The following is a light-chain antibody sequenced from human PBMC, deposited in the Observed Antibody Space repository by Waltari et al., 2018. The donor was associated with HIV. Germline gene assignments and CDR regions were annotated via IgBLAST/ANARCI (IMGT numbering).Light chain of an antibody. CDR2: RNT. CDR1: SSNIGSNY. Sequence: QSVLTQPSSASGTPGQRVTISCSGSSSNIGSNYVYWYQHLPGTAPKLLIYRNTTRPTGVPDRISGPKAGDSALPAISGVRFEEEADYFCAAWDDRLSGLLFGGGTRLTAL. J-gene: IGLJ2*01. V-gene: IGLV1-47*01. CDR3: AAWDDRLSGLL.